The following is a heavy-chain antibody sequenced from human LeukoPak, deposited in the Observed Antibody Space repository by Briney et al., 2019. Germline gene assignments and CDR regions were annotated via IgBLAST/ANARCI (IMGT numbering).Heavy chain of an antibody. Sequence: GGSLRLSCVASDFTFDFYWMTWVRQAPGKGLEWLANILPDGSQKYYVDSVKGRFTISRDNPKNSLYLQINNLRAEDTAVYYCAKLAVRGVIDYWGQGTLVTVSS. CDR1: DFTFDFYW. V-gene: IGHV3-7*03. CDR2: ILPDGSQK. J-gene: IGHJ4*02. D-gene: IGHD3-10*01. CDR3: AKLAVRGVIDY.